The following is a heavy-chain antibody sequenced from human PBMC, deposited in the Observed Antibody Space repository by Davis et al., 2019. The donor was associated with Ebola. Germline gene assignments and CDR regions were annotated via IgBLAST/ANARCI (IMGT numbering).Heavy chain of an antibody. D-gene: IGHD1-26*01. J-gene: IGHJ3*02. CDR1: GFTVSSNY. CDR3: AREWISSYRNDAFDI. V-gene: IGHV3-53*01. CDR2: IYSGGST. Sequence: PGGSLRLSCAASGFTVSSNYMSWVRQAPGKGLEWVSVIYSGGSTYYADSVKGRFTISRDNSKNTLYLQMNSLRAEDTAVYYCAREWISSYRNDAFDIWGQGTMVTVSS.